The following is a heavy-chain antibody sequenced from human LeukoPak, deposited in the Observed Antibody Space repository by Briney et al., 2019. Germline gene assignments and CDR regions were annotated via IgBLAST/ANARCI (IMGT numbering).Heavy chain of an antibody. Sequence: GGSLRLSCTAPGFTFGDYALSWFRQASGKGLEWLSFIRSKDHGGTTEYAASVKGRFTISRDDSNSIAYLQMNSLIIEDTAVYFCTRDPHYYHGNPHDFWGQGTRVTVSS. J-gene: IGHJ4*02. CDR2: IRSKDHGGTT. D-gene: IGHD4-23*01. CDR1: GFTFGDYA. V-gene: IGHV3-49*03. CDR3: TRDPHYYHGNPHDF.